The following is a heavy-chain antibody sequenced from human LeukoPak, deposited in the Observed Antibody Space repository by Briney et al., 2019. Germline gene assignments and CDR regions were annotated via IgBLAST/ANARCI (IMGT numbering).Heavy chain of an antibody. D-gene: IGHD3-22*01. Sequence: GGSLRLSCAASGFTFSSHWMSWVRQAPGKGLEWVGNIKPDGSEKYYVDPLKGRFIISRDNAKNSLYLQMNSLRAEDVAVYYCAKYFYDGSGTHYFDYWGQGTPVTVSS. CDR3: AKYFYDGSGTHYFDY. V-gene: IGHV3-7*01. CDR1: GFTFSSHW. J-gene: IGHJ4*02. CDR2: IKPDGSEK.